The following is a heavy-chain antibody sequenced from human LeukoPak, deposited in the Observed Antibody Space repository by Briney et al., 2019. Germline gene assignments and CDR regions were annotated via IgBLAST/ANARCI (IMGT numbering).Heavy chain of an antibody. Sequence: PGGSLRLSCAASGFTFSSYWMHWVRQAPGKGLVWVSRINSDGSSTNYADSVKGRFTISRDNSKNTLYLQMNSLRAEDTAVYYCARDLSSWSATPVDYWGQGTLVTVSS. CDR2: INSDGSST. CDR3: ARDLSSWSATPVDY. CDR1: GFTFSSYW. J-gene: IGHJ4*02. D-gene: IGHD2-2*01. V-gene: IGHV3-74*01.